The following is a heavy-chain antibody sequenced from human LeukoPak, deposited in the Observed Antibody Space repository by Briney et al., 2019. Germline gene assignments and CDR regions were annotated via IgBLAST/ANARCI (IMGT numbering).Heavy chain of an antibody. CDR1: GGSIGSSTYY. V-gene: IGHV4-39*01. CDR2: IYYSGST. J-gene: IGHJ5*02. CDR3: ARSTTIKGWFDP. Sequence: KPSETLSLTCTVPGGSIGSSTYYWGWIRQPPGKGLEWIGSIYYSGSTYYNPSLKSRVTISVDTSKNQFSLNLTSVTAADTAVYYCARSTTIKGWFDPWGQGTLVTVSS. D-gene: IGHD4-11*01.